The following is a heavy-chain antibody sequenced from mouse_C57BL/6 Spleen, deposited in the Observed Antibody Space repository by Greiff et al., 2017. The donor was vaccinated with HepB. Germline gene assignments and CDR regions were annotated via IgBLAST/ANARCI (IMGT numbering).Heavy chain of an antibody. D-gene: IGHD1-1*01. CDR2: VNPYNGGT. CDR3: ARSLITTVVAYYAMDY. V-gene: IGHV1-19*01. Sequence: EVQLKESGPVLVKPGASVKMSCKASGYTFTDYYMNWVKQSHGKSLEWIGVVNPYNGGTSYNQKFKGKATLTVDKSSSTAYMELNSLTSEDSAVYYCARSLITTVVAYYAMDYWGQGTSVTVSS. J-gene: IGHJ4*01. CDR1: GYTFTDYY.